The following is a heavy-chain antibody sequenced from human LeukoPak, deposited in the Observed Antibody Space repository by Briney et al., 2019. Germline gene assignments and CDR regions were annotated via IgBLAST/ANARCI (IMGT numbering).Heavy chain of an antibody. CDR1: GFTLSDYY. CDR3: ARGFHDYVWEKYYYYYYGMDV. CDR2: ISSSGSTI. J-gene: IGHJ6*02. Sequence: PGGSLRLSCAASGFTLSDYYMSWIRQAPGKGLEWVSYISSSGSTIYYADSVKGRFTISRDNAKNSLYLQMNSLRAEDTAVYYCARGFHDYVWEKYYYYYYGMDVWGQGTTVTVSS. V-gene: IGHV3-11*01. D-gene: IGHD3-16*01.